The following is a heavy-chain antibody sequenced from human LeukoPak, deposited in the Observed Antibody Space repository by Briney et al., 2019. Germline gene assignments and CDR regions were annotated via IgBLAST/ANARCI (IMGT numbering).Heavy chain of an antibody. J-gene: IGHJ4*02. Sequence: SETLSLTCTVAGGSISSYYWSWIRQPPGKGLDWIGYIYYSGSINYNPSLKSRVTISVDTSKNQFSLKLSSVTAADTAVYYCARSTYGSGSARGGYFDYWGQGTLVTVSS. V-gene: IGHV4-59*01. CDR3: ARSTYGSGSARGGYFDY. CDR1: GGSISSYY. CDR2: IYYSGSI. D-gene: IGHD3-10*01.